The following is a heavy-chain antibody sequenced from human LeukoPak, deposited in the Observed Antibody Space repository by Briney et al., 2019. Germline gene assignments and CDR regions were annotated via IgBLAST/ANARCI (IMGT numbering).Heavy chain of an antibody. CDR3: ARYHSSGYYYVPYFDY. V-gene: IGHV3-66*01. CDR1: GFTVSSNY. Sequence: PGGSLRLSCAASGFTVSSNYMSWVRQAPGKGLEWVSVIYSGGSTYYADSVKGRFTISRDNSKNTLYLQMNSLRAEDTAVYYCARYHSSGYYYVPYFDYWGQGTLVTVSS. D-gene: IGHD3-22*01. CDR2: IYSGGST. J-gene: IGHJ4*02.